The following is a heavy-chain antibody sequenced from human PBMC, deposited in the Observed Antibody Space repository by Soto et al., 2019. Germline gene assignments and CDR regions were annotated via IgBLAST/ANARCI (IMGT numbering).Heavy chain of an antibody. V-gene: IGHV2-26*01. CDR2: IFSNDEK. Sequence: QVTLKESGPVLVKPTETLTLTCTVSGFSLXXXXXXXXXXXXXPGKALEWLAHIFSNDEKSYSTSLKSRLTISXXXXKSQVXXXXXXXXXXXTATYYCARKQDWFDPWGQGTLVTVSS. J-gene: IGHJ5*02. CDR1: GFSLXXXXXX. D-gene: IGHD3-10*01. CDR3: ARKQDWFDP.